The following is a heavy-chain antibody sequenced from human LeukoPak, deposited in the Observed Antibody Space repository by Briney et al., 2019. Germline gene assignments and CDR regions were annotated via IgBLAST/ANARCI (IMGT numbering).Heavy chain of an antibody. V-gene: IGHV4-61*05. D-gene: IGHD2-2*02. Sequence: PSETLSLTCTVSGGSISSSSYYWSWIRQPPGKGLEWIGYIYYSGSTNYNPSLKSRVTISVDTSKNQFSLKLSSVTAADTAVYYCARLRGYCSSTSCYTAYYYYGMDVWGQGTTVTVSS. CDR2: IYYSGST. CDR3: ARLRGYCSSTSCYTAYYYYGMDV. J-gene: IGHJ6*02. CDR1: GGSISSSSYY.